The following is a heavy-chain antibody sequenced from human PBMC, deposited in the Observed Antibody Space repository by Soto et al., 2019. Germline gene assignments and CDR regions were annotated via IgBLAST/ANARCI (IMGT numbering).Heavy chain of an antibody. J-gene: IGHJ5*02. CDR2: ISYDGINK. D-gene: IGHD1-7*01. V-gene: IGHV3-30-3*01. CDR1: GFTFSSYT. Sequence: QVHLVESGGGVVQPGRSLRLSCAASGFTFSSYTMHWVRQAPGKGLEWVAVISYDGINKYYADSVKGRFTISRDDSKNTLYLQMSSLRAEDTAVYYCAGCGSTTFNWFDPWGQGTLVTVSS. CDR3: AGCGSTTFNWFDP.